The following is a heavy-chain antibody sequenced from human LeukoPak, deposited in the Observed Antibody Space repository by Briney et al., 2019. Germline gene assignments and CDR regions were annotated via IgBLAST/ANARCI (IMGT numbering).Heavy chain of an antibody. D-gene: IGHD2-15*01. CDR3: ARALNPLPGTYYFDY. Sequence: SETLSLTCTVSGASINSHYWSWLRQPAGKGLEWIGRIYISGSTNYNSSLQSRVTMSVDTSKNQFSLKLTSVTAADTAVYYCARALNPLPGTYYFDYWGQGTLVTVSS. CDR2: IYISGST. V-gene: IGHV4-4*07. CDR1: GASINSHY. J-gene: IGHJ4*02.